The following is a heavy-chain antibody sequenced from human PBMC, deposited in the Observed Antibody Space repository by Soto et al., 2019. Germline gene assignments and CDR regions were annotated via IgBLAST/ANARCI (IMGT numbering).Heavy chain of an antibody. D-gene: IGHD3-3*02. J-gene: IGHJ6*02. CDR1: GFPFRSFV. Sequence: PGGALQLSVAAPGFPFRSFVMNWVRPVPWTGPEWVAYIIADGKTIYYGDSVKGRFTISRDNAKNTLYLQLDRLRAADTAIYYCTRLHFDYYYGMDVWGQGTTVTVSS. V-gene: IGHV3-48*03. CDR3: TRLHFDYYYGMDV. CDR2: IIADGKTI.